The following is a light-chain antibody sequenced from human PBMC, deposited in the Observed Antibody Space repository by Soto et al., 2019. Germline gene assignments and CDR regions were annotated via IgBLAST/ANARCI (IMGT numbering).Light chain of an antibody. CDR3: QHYKDYSCT. V-gene: IGKV1-5*03. CDR2: KTS. J-gene: IGKJ1*01. Sequence: DIHMTQSRSTLSASVGDRVTITCRASQSISSWLAWYQQKPGKAPKLLIYKTSSLETGVPSRFSGSRSGTEFTLTISSLQPDDFATYYCQHYKDYSCTFGQGTKVEVK. CDR1: QSISSW.